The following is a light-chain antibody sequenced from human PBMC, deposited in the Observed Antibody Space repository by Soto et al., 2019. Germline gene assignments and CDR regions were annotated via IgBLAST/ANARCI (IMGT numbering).Light chain of an antibody. CDR1: QSISTW. CDR3: QQYNSYSLT. CDR2: DAS. Sequence: DIQMTQSPSTLSAAVGDRVTITCRASQSISTWLAWYQQKPGKAPNLLIYDASNLESGVPSRFSGSGSGTEYTLTSSSLQPDDFATYYCQQYNSYSLTFGQGTKVEIK. J-gene: IGKJ1*01. V-gene: IGKV1-5*01.